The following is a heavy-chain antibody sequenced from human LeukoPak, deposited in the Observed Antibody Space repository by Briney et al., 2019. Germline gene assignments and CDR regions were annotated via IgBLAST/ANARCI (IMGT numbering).Heavy chain of an antibody. CDR2: IYYSGST. CDR1: GGSISSYY. CDR3: TTWSISSSSFDY. Sequence: PSETLSLTCTVSGGSISSYYRSWIRQPPGKGLEWIGYIYYSGSTNYNPSLKSRVTISLDTAKNQFSLKLSSVTAADTTVYYCTTWSISSSSFDYWGQGTLSPSPQ. D-gene: IGHD6-6*01. V-gene: IGHV4-59*01. J-gene: IGHJ4*02.